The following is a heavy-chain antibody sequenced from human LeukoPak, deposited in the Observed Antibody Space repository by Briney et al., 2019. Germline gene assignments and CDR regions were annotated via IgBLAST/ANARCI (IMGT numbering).Heavy chain of an antibody. Sequence: GASVKVSCKASGYTFTSYDINWVRQATGQGLEWMGWMNPNSGNTGYAQKFQGRVTMTRNTSISTAYMELSSLRSEDTAVYYCARRSIAGRGFDYWGQGTLVTVSS. V-gene: IGHV1-8*01. CDR2: MNPNSGNT. J-gene: IGHJ4*02. D-gene: IGHD6-6*01. CDR3: ARRSIAGRGFDY. CDR1: GYTFTSYD.